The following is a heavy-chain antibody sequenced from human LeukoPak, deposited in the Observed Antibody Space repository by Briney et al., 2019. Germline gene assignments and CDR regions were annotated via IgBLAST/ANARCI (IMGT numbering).Heavy chain of an antibody. D-gene: IGHD2-15*01. CDR2: ISGSGVST. Sequence: PGGSLRLSCAASGFTFSSYAMSWVRQAPGKGLEWVSAISGSGVSTYYAPSVKGRFTISRDNSKNTLYLQMSSLRAEDTALYYCVKEGVVGTATRYYFDFWGQGTLVTVSS. J-gene: IGHJ4*02. V-gene: IGHV3-23*01. CDR3: VKEGVVGTATRYYFDF. CDR1: GFTFSSYA.